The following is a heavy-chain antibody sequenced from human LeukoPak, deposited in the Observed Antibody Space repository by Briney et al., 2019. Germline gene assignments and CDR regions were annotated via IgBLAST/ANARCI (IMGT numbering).Heavy chain of an antibody. V-gene: IGHV1-18*01. Sequence: ASVKLSCKASGYTCTSYGISWVRQAPGQGLEWMGWISAYNGNTNYAQKLQGRVTMTTDTSTSTAYMELRSLRSDDTAVYYCARVLGTAMFYYYYYGMDVWGQGTTVTVSS. D-gene: IGHD5-18*01. CDR1: GYTCTSYG. CDR3: ARVLGTAMFYYYYYGMDV. CDR2: ISAYNGNT. J-gene: IGHJ6*02.